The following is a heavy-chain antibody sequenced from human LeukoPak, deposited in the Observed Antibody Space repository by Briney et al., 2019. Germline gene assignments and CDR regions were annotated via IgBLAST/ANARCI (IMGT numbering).Heavy chain of an antibody. CDR1: GYTFTGYY. Sequence: GASAKVSCKASGYTFTGYYMHWVRQAPGQGLEWMGWINPNSGGTNYAQKFQGRVTMTRDTSISTAYMELSRLRSDDTAVYYCARDVAAAVNWFDPWGQGTLVTVSS. D-gene: IGHD6-13*01. CDR3: ARDVAAAVNWFDP. J-gene: IGHJ5*02. V-gene: IGHV1-2*02. CDR2: INPNSGGT.